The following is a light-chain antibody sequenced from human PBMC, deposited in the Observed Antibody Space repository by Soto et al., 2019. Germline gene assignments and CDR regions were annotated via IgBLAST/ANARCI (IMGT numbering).Light chain of an antibody. Sequence: DIQMTQSPSSLSASVGDRVTITCRTSQGINNDFGWYQQRPGKAPMRLIYAASSLQSGVPSRFSGSRSGTEFTLTIGSLQPEDFATYYCHQYNSYPRTFGQGTKVEI. CDR3: HQYNSYPRT. V-gene: IGKV1-17*01. CDR1: QGINND. CDR2: AAS. J-gene: IGKJ1*01.